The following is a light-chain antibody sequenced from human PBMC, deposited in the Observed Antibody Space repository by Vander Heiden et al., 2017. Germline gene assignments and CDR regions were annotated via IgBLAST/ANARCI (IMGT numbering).Light chain of an antibody. CDR2: EDQ. V-gene: IGLV6-57*02. J-gene: IGLJ3*02. CDR3: QTYDSNNWV. Sequence: FKLTQPHSVSESPGKTATISCTASSGSIASDYGHRYQQRPGTAPITVIYEDQYSHSAVADRFSVSIDSSSNTATLTISGLKAMDEGDYYCQTYDSNNWVFGGGTKLTVL. CDR1: SGSIASDY.